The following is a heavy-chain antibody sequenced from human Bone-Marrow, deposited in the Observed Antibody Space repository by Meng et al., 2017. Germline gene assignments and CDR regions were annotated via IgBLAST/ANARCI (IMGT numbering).Heavy chain of an antibody. CDR3: ARDSPYYYDSSGYYYRYYYYGMDV. Sequence: LRLSCTVSGYSISSGYYWGWIRQPPGKGLEWIGSIYHSGSTYYNPSLKSRVTISVDTSKNQFSLKLSSVTAADTAVYYCARDSPYYYDSSGYYYRYYYYGMDVWGQGTMVTVSS. V-gene: IGHV4-38-2*02. J-gene: IGHJ6*02. CDR1: GYSISSGYY. CDR2: IYHSGST. D-gene: IGHD3-22*01.